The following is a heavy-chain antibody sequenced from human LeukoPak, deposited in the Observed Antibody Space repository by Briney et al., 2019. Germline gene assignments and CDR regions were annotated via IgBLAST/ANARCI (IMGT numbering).Heavy chain of an antibody. Sequence: ASVKVSCKASGYTFTSYGISRVRQAPGQGLEWMGWISAYNGNTNYAQKLQGRVTMTTDTSTSTAYMELRSLRSDDTAVYYCAREVRGYSGYDLNWFDPWGQGTLVTVSS. CDR1: GYTFTSYG. CDR2: ISAYNGNT. V-gene: IGHV1-18*01. D-gene: IGHD5-12*01. CDR3: AREVRGYSGYDLNWFDP. J-gene: IGHJ5*02.